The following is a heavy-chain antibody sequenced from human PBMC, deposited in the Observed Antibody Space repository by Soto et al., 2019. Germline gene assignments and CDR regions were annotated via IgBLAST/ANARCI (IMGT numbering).Heavy chain of an antibody. V-gene: IGHV3-23*01. CDR2: ISGSGGAT. CDR1: GFAFNNFV. J-gene: IGHJ4*02. CDR3: AKGTYYYDGSGYSH. Sequence: GGSLRLSCAASGFAFNNFVMTWVRQAPGKGLEWVSTISGSGGATYYADFVKGRFTLSRDKSKNTLSLQMNSLRAEDTDLYYCAKGTYYYDGSGYSHWGQGALVTVSS. D-gene: IGHD3-22*01.